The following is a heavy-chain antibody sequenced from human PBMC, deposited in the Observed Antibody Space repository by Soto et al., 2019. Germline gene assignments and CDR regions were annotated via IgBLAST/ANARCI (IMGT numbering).Heavy chain of an antibody. Sequence: GGSLRLSCAASGFNFSSYAMSWVRQAPGKGLEWVSAISGSGGSTYYADSVKGRFTISRDNSKNSLYLQMNSLRAEDTAVYYCAKFSGYYDSSGYFDYWGQGALVTVSS. CDR1: GFNFSSYA. V-gene: IGHV3-23*01. CDR3: AKFSGYYDSSGYFDY. J-gene: IGHJ4*02. D-gene: IGHD3-22*01. CDR2: ISGSGGST.